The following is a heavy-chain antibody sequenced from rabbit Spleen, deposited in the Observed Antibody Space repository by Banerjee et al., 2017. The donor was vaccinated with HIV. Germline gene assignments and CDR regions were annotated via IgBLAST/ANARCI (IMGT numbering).Heavy chain of an antibody. Sequence: QSLEESGGDLVKPGASLTLTCTASGFSFSRNYYMCWVRQAPGKGLEWIACIDTGSSGYTYYANWATGRFTCSKTSSTTVTLQMTSLTAADTATYFCARDTGSSFSSYGMDLWAQGPSSPS. CDR3: ARDTGSSFSSYGMDL. CDR1: GFSFSRNYY. J-gene: IGHJ6*01. D-gene: IGHD8-1*01. V-gene: IGHV1S40*01. CDR2: IDTGSSGYT.